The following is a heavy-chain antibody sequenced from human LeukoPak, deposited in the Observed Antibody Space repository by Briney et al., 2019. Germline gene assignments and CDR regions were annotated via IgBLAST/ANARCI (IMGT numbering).Heavy chain of an antibody. J-gene: IGHJ4*02. CDR2: INPNSGGT. D-gene: IGHD2-8*01. CDR3: ARGPIVLMVYAIPHFDY. V-gene: IGHV1-2*06. Sequence: ASVKVSCKASGYTFTGYYMHWVRQAPGQGLEWMGRINPNSGGTNYAQKFQGRVTMTRDTSISTAYMELSRLRSDDTAVYYCARGPIVLMVYAIPHFDYWGRGTLVIVSS. CDR1: GYTFTGYY.